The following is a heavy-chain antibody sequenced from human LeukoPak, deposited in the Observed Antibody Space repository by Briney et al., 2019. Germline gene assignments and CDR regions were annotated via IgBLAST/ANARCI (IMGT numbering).Heavy chain of an antibody. J-gene: IGHJ4*02. V-gene: IGHV3-23*01. CDR2: ISGSGDNT. Sequence: PGGSLRLSCAASGSTFRTYAMNWVRQAPGKGLEWVSGISGSGDNTYYADSVKGRFTISRDNSKNTLYLQMNSLRAEDTAVYYCAKGDDILTGYLSYFDYWGQGTLVTVSS. D-gene: IGHD3-9*01. CDR3: AKGDDILTGYLSYFDY. CDR1: GSTFRTYA.